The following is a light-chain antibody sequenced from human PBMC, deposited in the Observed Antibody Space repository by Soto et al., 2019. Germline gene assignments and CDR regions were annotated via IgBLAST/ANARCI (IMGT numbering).Light chain of an antibody. J-gene: IGKJ4*01. CDR3: QAFGTSRPLT. V-gene: IGKV3-20*01. CDR2: GAS. Sequence: EIVLTQSPGTLSLSPGERATLSCRASQSVSSSHLAWYQQKPGQAPRLLIYGASSRSTGIPDRFSGSGSVADFTLTISRLEPEDLALYYGQAFGTSRPLTFGGGSRVEIK. CDR1: QSVSSSH.